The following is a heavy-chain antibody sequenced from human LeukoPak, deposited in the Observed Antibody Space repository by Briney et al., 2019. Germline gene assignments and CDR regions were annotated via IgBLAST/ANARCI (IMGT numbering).Heavy chain of an antibody. CDR1: GFTLSSYA. D-gene: IGHD3-10*01. V-gene: IGHV3-23*01. Sequence: GGSLRLSCAASGFTLSSYAMSWVRQAPGKGLEWVSAISGSGGSTYYADSVKGRFTISRDNSKNTLYLQMNSLRAEDTAVYYCAKDGVRYGSGSYQVHYYYMDVWGKGTTVTISS. J-gene: IGHJ6*03. CDR3: AKDGVRYGSGSYQVHYYYMDV. CDR2: ISGSGGST.